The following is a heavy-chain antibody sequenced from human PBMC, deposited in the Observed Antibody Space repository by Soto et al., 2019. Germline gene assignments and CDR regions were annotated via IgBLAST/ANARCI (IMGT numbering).Heavy chain of an antibody. D-gene: IGHD3-22*01. Sequence: RASVKVSCKASGYTFTSYGISWVRQAPGQGLEWMGWISAYNGNTNYAQKLQGRVTMTTDTSTSTAYMELRSLRSDDTAVYYCARDRDWYYYDSSGYLGAFDIWGQGTMVTVSS. CDR1: GYTFTSYG. V-gene: IGHV1-18*01. CDR2: ISAYNGNT. CDR3: ARDRDWYYYDSSGYLGAFDI. J-gene: IGHJ3*02.